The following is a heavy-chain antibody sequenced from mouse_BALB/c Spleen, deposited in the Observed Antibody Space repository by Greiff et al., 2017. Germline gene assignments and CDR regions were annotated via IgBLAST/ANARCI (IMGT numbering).Heavy chain of an antibody. J-gene: IGHJ4*01. CDR3: ARDFHYAMDY. V-gene: IGHV3-6*02. Sequence: DVKLQESGPGLVKPSQSLSLTCSVTGYSITSGYYWNWIRQFPGNKLEWMGYISYDGSNNYNPSLKNRISITRDTSKNQFFLKLNSVTTEDTATYYCARDFHYAMDYWGQGTSVTVSS. CDR2: ISYDGSN. CDR1: GYSITSGYY.